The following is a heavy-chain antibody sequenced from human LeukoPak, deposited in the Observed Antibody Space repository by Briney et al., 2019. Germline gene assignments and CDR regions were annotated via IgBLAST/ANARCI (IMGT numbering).Heavy chain of an antibody. J-gene: IGHJ4*02. V-gene: IGHV4-39*07. D-gene: IGHD3-10*01. Sequence: PSETLSLTCTVSGASISSSSYSWGWIRQPPGKGLEWIGGVYYSGETHYNPSLKSRVTISVDVSKNQFSLKLSSVTAADTAVYYCARGSLWFGELLVDYWGQGTLVTVSS. CDR1: GASISSSSYS. CDR3: ARGSLWFGELLVDY. CDR2: VYYSGET.